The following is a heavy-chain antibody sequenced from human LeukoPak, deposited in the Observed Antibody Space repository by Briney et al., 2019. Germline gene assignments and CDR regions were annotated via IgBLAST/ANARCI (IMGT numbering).Heavy chain of an antibody. Sequence: GESLKISCKGSGYGFTSYWIGWVRQMPGKGLEWMGIIYPGDSDTRYSPSFQGQVTISADKSISTAYLQWSSLKASDTAMYYCARGRRRNWNYAGEHDYWGQGTLVTVSS. CDR1: GYGFTSYW. D-gene: IGHD1-7*01. J-gene: IGHJ4*02. CDR3: ARGRRRNWNYAGEHDY. V-gene: IGHV5-51*01. CDR2: IYPGDSDT.